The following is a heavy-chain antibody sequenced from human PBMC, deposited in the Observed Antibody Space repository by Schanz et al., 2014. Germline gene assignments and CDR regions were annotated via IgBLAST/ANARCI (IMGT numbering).Heavy chain of an antibody. J-gene: IGHJ6*02. V-gene: IGHV3-74*02. Sequence: EVQLVESGGGLVKPGGSLTLSCAASGFSISDAWMHWVRQAPGKGLVWVSRINSDGSTTIYADSVKGRFTISRDNAKNTLYLQMNSLRAEDTAVYYCARPLGPNYYYYGLDVWGQGTTVTVSS. CDR3: ARPLGPNYYYYGLDV. CDR1: GFSISDAW. CDR2: INSDGSTT.